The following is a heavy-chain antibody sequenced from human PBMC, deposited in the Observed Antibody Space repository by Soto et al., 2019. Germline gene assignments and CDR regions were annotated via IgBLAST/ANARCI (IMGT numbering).Heavy chain of an antibody. CDR1: GFTIGDFW. CDR3: AKETGGGHSNWFDP. D-gene: IGHD2-21*02. Sequence: GGSLRLSCAASGFTIGDFWMSWVRQAPGKGLEWVSTVSGSGGSTYYADSAKGRFTISRDNSKNTLYLQINSLRAEDTAVYYCAKETGGGHSNWFDPWGQGTLVTVSS. J-gene: IGHJ5*02. V-gene: IGHV3-23*01. CDR2: VSGSGGST.